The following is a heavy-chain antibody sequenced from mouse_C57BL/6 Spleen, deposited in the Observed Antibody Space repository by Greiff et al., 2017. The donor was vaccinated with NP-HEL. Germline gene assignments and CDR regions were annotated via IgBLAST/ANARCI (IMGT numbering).Heavy chain of an antibody. CDR1: GYTFTRYW. J-gene: IGHJ3*01. CDR2: IYPGSGST. D-gene: IGHD2-5*01. CDR3: ARAYYSNYGFAY. V-gene: IGHV1-55*01. Sequence: QVQLQQPGAELVKPGASVKMSCKASGYTFTRYWITWVKQRPGQGLEWIGDIYPGSGSTTYNEKFKSKAKLTVDTSSSTAYMQLSSLTSEDSAVYYCARAYYSNYGFAYWGQGTLVTVSA.